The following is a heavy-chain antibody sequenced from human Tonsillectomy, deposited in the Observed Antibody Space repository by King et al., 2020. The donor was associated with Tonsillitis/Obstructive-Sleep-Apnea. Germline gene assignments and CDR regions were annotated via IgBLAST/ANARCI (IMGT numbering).Heavy chain of an antibody. CDR1: GGSISSYY. Sequence: QLQESGPGLVKPSETLSLTCTVSGGSISSYYWSWIRQPPGKGLEWIGYIYYSGSTNYNPSLKSRVTISVDTSKNQFSLKLSSVTAADTAVYYCARDRNPQYYYMDVWGKGTTVTVSS. J-gene: IGHJ6*03. CDR3: ARDRNPQYYYMDV. CDR2: IYYSGST. D-gene: IGHD1-14*01. V-gene: IGHV4-59*01.